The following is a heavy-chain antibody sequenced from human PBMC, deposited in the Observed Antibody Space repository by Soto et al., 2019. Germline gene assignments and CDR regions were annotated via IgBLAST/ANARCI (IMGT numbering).Heavy chain of an antibody. CDR3: ARHGYSYGGGYFDY. Sequence: EVQLVESGGGLVQPGGSLRLSCAASGFTVSSNYMSCVRQAPGKGLEWVSVIYSGGSAYYADSVKGRFTIYRDNSKHTLYLQMNSLRAEDTAVYYCARHGYSYGGGYFDYWGQGTLVTVSS. D-gene: IGHD5-18*01. CDR1: GFTVSSNY. V-gene: IGHV3-66*04. CDR2: IYSGGSA. J-gene: IGHJ4*02.